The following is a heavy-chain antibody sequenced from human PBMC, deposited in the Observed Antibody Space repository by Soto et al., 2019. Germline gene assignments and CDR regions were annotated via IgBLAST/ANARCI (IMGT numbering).Heavy chain of an antibody. V-gene: IGHV1-2*04. Sequence: GASVKVSCKASGYTFTGYYMHWVRQAPGQGLEWMGWINPNSGGTNYAQKFQGWVTMTRDTSISTAYMELSRLRSDDTAVYYCARGHYDGSGSYPALWGQGTLVTVSS. CDR2: INPNSGGT. J-gene: IGHJ4*02. CDR3: ARGHYDGSGSYPAL. CDR1: GYTFTGYY. D-gene: IGHD3-10*01.